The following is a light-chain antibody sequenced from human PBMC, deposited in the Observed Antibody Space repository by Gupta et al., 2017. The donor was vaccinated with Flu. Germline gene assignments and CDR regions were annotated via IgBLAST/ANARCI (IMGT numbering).Light chain of an antibody. CDR1: QGIGGF. V-gene: IGKV1-9*01. Sequence: DIQLTQSPSFLSASIGDRVTITCRASQGIGGFLAWYQQKPGQAPKLLIYAASTLQSGVPSKFSGSGSGTEFTLTISSLQPEDYAIYYCQQLLSCIFTFGHGTKVDVK. J-gene: IGKJ3*01. CDR2: AAS. CDR3: QQLLSCIFT.